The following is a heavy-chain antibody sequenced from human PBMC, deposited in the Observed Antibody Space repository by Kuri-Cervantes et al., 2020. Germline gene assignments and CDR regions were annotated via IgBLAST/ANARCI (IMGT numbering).Heavy chain of an antibody. CDR1: GYTFTSYY. CDR3: ARDRPLTVLRYFDDPNYYMDV. J-gene: IGHJ6*03. V-gene: IGHV1-46*01. CDR2: INPSGGST. Sequence: ASVKVSCKASGYTFTSYYMHWVRQAPGQGLEWVGIINPSGGSTSYAQKFQGRVTMTRDTSTSTVYMELSSLRSEDTAVYYCARDRPLTVLRYFDDPNYYMDVWGKGTTVTVSS. D-gene: IGHD3-9*01.